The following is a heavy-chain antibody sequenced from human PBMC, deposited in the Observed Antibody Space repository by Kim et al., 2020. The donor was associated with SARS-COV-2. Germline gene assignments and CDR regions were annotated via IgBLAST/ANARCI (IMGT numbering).Heavy chain of an antibody. CDR1: GFTFSNAW. J-gene: IGHJ4*02. D-gene: IGHD3-16*01. CDR2: IKSKTDGGTT. CDR3: TTDLGAFGGAVEVDY. V-gene: IGHV3-15*01. Sequence: GGSLRLSCAASGFTFSNAWMSWVRQAPGKGLEWVGRIKSKTDGGTTDYAAPVKGRFTISRDDSKNTLYLQMNSLKTEDTAVYYCTTDLGAFGGAVEVDYCGQGNLVTVSS.